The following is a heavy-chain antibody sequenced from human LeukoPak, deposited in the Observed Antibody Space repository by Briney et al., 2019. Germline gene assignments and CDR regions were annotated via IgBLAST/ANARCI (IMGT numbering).Heavy chain of an antibody. CDR3: ARASAYSSSSGVNC. CDR1: GGSISSGGYY. J-gene: IGHJ4*02. Sequence: SETLSLTCAVSGGSISSGGYYWTWIRQPPGKGLEWIGEINDSGITNYIPSLKSRVTISVDTSEKQFHLKLSSVSAADTAVYYCARASAYSSSSGVNCWGQGTLVTVSS. D-gene: IGHD6-6*01. V-gene: IGHV4-39*06. CDR2: INDSGIT.